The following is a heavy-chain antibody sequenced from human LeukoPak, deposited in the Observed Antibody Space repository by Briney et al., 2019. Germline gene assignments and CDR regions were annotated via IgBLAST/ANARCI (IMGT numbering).Heavy chain of an antibody. Sequence: SETLSLTCTVSGGSISSYYWSWIRQPPGKGLEWIGYIYYSGSTNYNPSLKSRVTISVDTSKNQFSLKLSSVTAADTAVYCCAGGRGGWFDPWGQGTLVTVSS. CDR1: GGSISSYY. CDR3: AGGRGGWFDP. D-gene: IGHD3-16*01. V-gene: IGHV4-59*01. CDR2: IYYSGST. J-gene: IGHJ5*02.